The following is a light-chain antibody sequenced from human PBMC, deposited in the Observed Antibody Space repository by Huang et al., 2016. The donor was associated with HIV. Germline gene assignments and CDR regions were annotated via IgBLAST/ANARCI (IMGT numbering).Light chain of an antibody. J-gene: IGKJ2*01. V-gene: IGKV3-20*01. CDR2: GSS. CDR3: QQYGGSPRT. CDR1: ETVTSGY. Sequence: EIVLTQSPGTLSLSPGERATLSCRASETVTSGYLAWYQQKPGQAPRLLIVGSSTRATGSPDRFTGSGSGTDFTLTITRLEREDFAMYYCQQYGGSPRTFGQGTKLELK.